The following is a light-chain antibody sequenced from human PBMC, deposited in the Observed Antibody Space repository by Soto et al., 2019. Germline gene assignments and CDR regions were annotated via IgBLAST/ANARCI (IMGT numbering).Light chain of an antibody. CDR3: QQYGSSGT. CDR1: QSVSNNY. J-gene: IGKJ1*01. Sequence: EIVLTQSPGTLSLSPGERATLSCRASQSVSNNYLAWYQQKPGQAPRLLISGASNRATGIPDRFSGSGSGTDFTLTISRLEPEDLAVYYCQQYGSSGTFGQGTKVDIK. V-gene: IGKV3-20*01. CDR2: GAS.